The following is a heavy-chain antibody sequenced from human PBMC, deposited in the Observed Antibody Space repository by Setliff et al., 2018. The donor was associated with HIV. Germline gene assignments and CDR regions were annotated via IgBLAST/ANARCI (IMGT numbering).Heavy chain of an antibody. CDR2: INHSGSI. D-gene: IGHD2-21*01. CDR3: VRSPGRGLAAAIAPYFDY. CDR1: GGSFSGYY. Sequence: SETLSLTCAVYGGSFSGYYWSWIRQPPGKGLEWIGEINHSGSIHYNPSLRSRVTISVDKFNNQFFLNLTSVTAADTAIYFCVRSPGRGLAAAIAPYFDYWGQGTLVTVSS. V-gene: IGHV4-34*01. J-gene: IGHJ4*02.